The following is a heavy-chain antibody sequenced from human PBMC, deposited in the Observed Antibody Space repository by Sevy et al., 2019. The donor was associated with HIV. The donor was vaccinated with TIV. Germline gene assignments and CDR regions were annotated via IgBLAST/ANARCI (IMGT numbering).Heavy chain of an antibody. D-gene: IGHD3-3*01. CDR1: GGSFSGYY. CDR2: INSDRQT. Sequence: QSQTLSLTCAVYGGSFSGYYWTWIRQFPGQELQWIGEINSDRQTKKNPSLSSRVTISVDSSKNQFSLKLISVTAADTAVYYCARGRMDFWSGYYDFWGRGTLVTVSS. J-gene: IGHJ4*02. V-gene: IGHV4-34*01. CDR3: ARGRMDFWSGYYDF.